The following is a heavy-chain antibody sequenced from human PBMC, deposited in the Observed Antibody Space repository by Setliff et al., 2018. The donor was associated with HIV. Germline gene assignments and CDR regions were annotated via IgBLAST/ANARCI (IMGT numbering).Heavy chain of an antibody. V-gene: IGHV4-39*01. CDR3: AGSYGSXXFGPFDY. Sequence: LSLTCSVSGASISSSSNSWGWIRQPPGKGLEWIGSLYSSGRTYYKSSLKSRVNISVDASRNQFSLRLDSLTAADTAIYYCAGSYGSXXFGPFDYWGQGTLVTVSS. CDR2: LYSSGRT. CDR1: GASISSSSNS. D-gene: IGHD6-13*01. J-gene: IGHJ4*02.